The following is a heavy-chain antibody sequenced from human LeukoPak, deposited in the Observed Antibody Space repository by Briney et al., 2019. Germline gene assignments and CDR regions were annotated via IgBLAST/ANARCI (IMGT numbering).Heavy chain of an antibody. V-gene: IGHV4-39*01. CDR1: GGSISSSGYY. J-gene: IGHJ4*02. Sequence: SETLSLTCTVSGGSISSSGYYWGWIRQPPGKGLEWIGSIYYSGSTYYNPSLKSRVTISVDTSKNQFSLKLSSVTAADTAVYYCARCMRFGELRIDYWGQGTLVTVSS. D-gene: IGHD3-10*01. CDR3: ARCMRFGELRIDY. CDR2: IYYSGST.